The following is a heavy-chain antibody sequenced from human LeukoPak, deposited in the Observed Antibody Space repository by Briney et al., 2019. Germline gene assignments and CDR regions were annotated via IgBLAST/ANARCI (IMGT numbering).Heavy chain of an antibody. D-gene: IGHD2-2*01. Sequence: SETLSLTCTVSGGSISSGDYYWSWIRQPPGKGLEWIGYIYYSGGTYYNSSLKSRVTISVDTSKNQFSLKLSSVTAADTAVYYCARDKCSSTSCYFDYWGQGTLVTVSS. V-gene: IGHV4-30-4*08. J-gene: IGHJ4*02. CDR2: IYYSGGT. CDR1: GGSISSGDYY. CDR3: ARDKCSSTSCYFDY.